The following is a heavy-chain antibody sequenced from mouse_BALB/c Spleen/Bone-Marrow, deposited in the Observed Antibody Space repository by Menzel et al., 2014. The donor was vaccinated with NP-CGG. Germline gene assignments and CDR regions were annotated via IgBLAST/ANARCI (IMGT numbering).Heavy chain of an antibody. CDR3: ARRQLGPYAMDY. V-gene: IGHV1-87*01. Sequence: VQLQQSGAELARPGASVKLSCKASGYTFTSYWMQWVKQRPGQGLEWIGAIYPGDGDTRYTQKFKGKPTLTADKSSSTAYMQLSSLASEDSAVYYCARRQLGPYAMDYWGQGTSVTVSP. J-gene: IGHJ4*01. D-gene: IGHD3-2*01. CDR2: IYPGDGDT. CDR1: GYTFTSYW.